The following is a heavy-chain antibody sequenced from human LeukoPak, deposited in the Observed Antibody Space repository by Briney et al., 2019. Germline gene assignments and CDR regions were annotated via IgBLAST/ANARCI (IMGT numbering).Heavy chain of an antibody. CDR1: GYTFTSHY. CDR2: ISAYNGNT. V-gene: IGHV1-18*04. D-gene: IGHD6-13*01. J-gene: IGHJ4*02. CDR3: ARDWYLDLSDYFDY. Sequence: ASVKVSCKASGYTFTSHYMHWVRQAPGQGLEWMGWISAYNGNTNYAQKLQGRVTMTTDTSTSTAYTELRSLRSDDTAVYYCARDWYLDLSDYFDYWGQGTLVTVSS.